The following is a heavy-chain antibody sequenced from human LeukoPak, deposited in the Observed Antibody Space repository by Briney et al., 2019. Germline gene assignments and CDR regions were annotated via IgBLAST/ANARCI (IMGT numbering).Heavy chain of an antibody. J-gene: IGHJ6*02. V-gene: IGHV4-59*01. CDR3: ARSFRGYSQGYYYYAMDV. Sequence: SQTLSLTCTVSGGSISSYFWSWIRQSPGKGLEWIGLMYHSGSTNYNPSLKSRVIMSQDTSTNQFSLQVNSVTAADSAVYYCARSFRGYSQGYYYYAMDVWGQGTTVTVFS. CDR2: MYHSGST. CDR1: GGSISSYF. D-gene: IGHD5-18*01.